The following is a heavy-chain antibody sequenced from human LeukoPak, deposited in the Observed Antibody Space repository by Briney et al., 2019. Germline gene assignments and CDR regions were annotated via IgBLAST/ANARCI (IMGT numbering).Heavy chain of an antibody. CDR1: GYTFTNYG. V-gene: IGHV1-18*01. CDR3: ARVYTGSSWDYYYYMDV. J-gene: IGHJ6*03. CDR2: ISAYNGNT. D-gene: IGHD6-13*01. Sequence: ASMKVSCKASGYTFTNYGISWVRQAPGQGLEWMGWISAYNGNTNYAQKFQGRVTMTTDTSTSTAYMELRSLRYDDTAVYYCARVYTGSSWDYYYYMDVWGKGTTVTVSS.